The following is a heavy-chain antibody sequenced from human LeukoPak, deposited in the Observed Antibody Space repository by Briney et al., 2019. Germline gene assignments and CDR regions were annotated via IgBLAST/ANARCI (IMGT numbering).Heavy chain of an antibody. CDR1: SGSISSSSYY. D-gene: IGHD3-10*01. V-gene: IGHV4-39*01. CDR2: IYYSGST. Sequence: SETLSITCTVSSGSISSSSYYWGWIRQPPGKGLEWIGSIYYSGSTYYNPSLKSRVTISVDTSKNQFSLKLSSVTAADTAVYYCARLGRITMVRGAYYFDYWGQGTLVTVSS. J-gene: IGHJ4*02. CDR3: ARLGRITMVRGAYYFDY.